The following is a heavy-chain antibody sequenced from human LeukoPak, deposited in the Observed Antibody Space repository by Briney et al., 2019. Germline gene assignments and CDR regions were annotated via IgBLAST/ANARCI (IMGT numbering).Heavy chain of an antibody. D-gene: IGHD6-19*01. CDR2: IYYSGST. V-gene: IGHV4-39*01. J-gene: IGHJ6*03. Sequence: SETLSLTCTVSGGSISSSSYYWGWIRQPPGKGLEWIGSIYYSGSTYYNPSLKSRVTISADTSKNQFSLKLSSVTAADTAVYYCARPTTSSGWYSTYYYYYMDVWGKGTTVTVSS. CDR1: GGSISSSSYY. CDR3: ARPTTSSGWYSTYYYYYMDV.